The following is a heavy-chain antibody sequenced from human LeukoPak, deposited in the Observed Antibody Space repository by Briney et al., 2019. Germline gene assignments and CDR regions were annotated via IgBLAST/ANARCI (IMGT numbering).Heavy chain of an antibody. CDR1: GGSLSSGDYY. CDR3: AREGYDSSYYYYLDY. CDR2: IYSGST. Sequence: PSQTLSLTCTVSGGSLSSGDYYWSWIRQHPGTGLEWIGNIYSGSTYYNPSLKSRVTISVDTSKSQFSLTLSSVTAADTAVYYCAREGYDSSYYYYLDYWGQGTLVTVSS. V-gene: IGHV4-31*03. D-gene: IGHD3-22*01. J-gene: IGHJ4*02.